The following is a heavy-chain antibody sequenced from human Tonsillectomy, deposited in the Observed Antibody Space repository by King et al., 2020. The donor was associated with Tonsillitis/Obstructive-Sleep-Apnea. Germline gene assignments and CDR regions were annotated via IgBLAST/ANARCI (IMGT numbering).Heavy chain of an antibody. CDR2: ISYDGSNK. V-gene: IGHV3-30*04. J-gene: IGHJ6*02. CDR3: ARGEKQRLVQGFYSYYGMDV. D-gene: IGHD6-13*01. Sequence: VQLVESGGGVVQPGRSLRLSCAASGFTFSNYAMHWVRQAPGKGLEWVAIISYDGSNKYYADSVKGRFTISRDNSKKRLFLQMNSLRADDTAVYCCARGEKQRLVQGFYSYYGMDVWGQGTTVTVSS. CDR1: GFTFSNYA.